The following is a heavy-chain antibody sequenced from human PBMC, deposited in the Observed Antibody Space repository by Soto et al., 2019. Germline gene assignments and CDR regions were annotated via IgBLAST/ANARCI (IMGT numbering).Heavy chain of an antibody. V-gene: IGHV1-69*08. J-gene: IGHJ4*02. CDR2: IIPILGIA. Sequence: QVQLVQSGAEVKKPGSSVKVSCKASGGTFSSYTISWVRQAPGQGLEWMGRIIPILGIANYAQKFQGRVTITMDKSTSTAYMELSSLRSEDTAVYNCMIDTRWFGELSDYYFDYWGQGTLVTVFS. CDR3: MIDTRWFGELSDYYFDY. CDR1: GGTFSSYT. D-gene: IGHD3-10*01.